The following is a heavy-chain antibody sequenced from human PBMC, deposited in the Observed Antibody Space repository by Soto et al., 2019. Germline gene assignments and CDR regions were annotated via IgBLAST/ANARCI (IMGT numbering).Heavy chain of an antibody. Sequence: QLQLQESGPGLVKPSETLSLTCTVSGGSISSSSYYWGWIRQPPGKGLEWIGSIYYSGSTYYNPSLKSRVTISVDTSKNQFSLKLSSVTAADTAVYYCARHSVFEAAADYWGQGTLVTVSS. J-gene: IGHJ4*02. D-gene: IGHD2-2*01. CDR1: GGSISSSSYY. V-gene: IGHV4-39*01. CDR2: IYYSGST. CDR3: ARHSVFEAAADY.